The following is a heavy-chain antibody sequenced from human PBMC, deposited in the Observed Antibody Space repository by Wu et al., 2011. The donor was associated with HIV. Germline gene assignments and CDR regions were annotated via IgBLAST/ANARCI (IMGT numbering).Heavy chain of an antibody. CDR1: GYTLTDLS. J-gene: IGHJ4*02. CDR2: FDPEDGET. D-gene: IGHD6-19*01. V-gene: IGHV1-24*01. Sequence: QVQVVQSGAEVKRPGASVKVSCKVSGYTLTDLSIYWVRQAPGKGLEWMGNFDPEDGETVSAQRFQGRVSMTEDTSTDTAYMELRSLRFEDTAVYYCARGSAGFLSSGWPVNDYWGQGTLVTVSS. CDR3: ARGSAGFLSSGWPVNDY.